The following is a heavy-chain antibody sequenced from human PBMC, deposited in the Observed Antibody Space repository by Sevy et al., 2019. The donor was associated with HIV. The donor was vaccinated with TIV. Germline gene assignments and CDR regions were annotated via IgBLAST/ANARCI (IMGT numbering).Heavy chain of an antibody. J-gene: IGHJ4*02. CDR2: INPNSGGT. V-gene: IGHV1-2*02. CDR1: GYTFTGYY. Sequence: ALVKVSCKASGYTFTGYYMHWVRQAPGQGLEWMGWINPNSGGTNYAQKFQGRVTMTRDTSISTAYMELSRLRSDDTAVYYCARDIFGDCSLDYWGQGTLVTVSS. CDR3: ARDIFGDCSLDY. D-gene: IGHD2-21*02.